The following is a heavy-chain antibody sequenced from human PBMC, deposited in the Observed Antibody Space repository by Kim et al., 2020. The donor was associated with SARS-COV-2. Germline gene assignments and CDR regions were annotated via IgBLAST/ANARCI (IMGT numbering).Heavy chain of an antibody. CDR1: GYTFTGYY. CDR3: ARLPLITHYGSGRRDAELGY. Sequence: ASVKVSCKASGYTFTGYYMHWVRQAPGQGLEWMGWINPNSGGTNYAQKFQGRVTMTRDTSISTAYMELSRLRSDDTAVYYCARLPLITHYGSGRRDAELGYWGQGTLVTVSS. J-gene: IGHJ4*02. V-gene: IGHV1-2*02. D-gene: IGHD3-10*01. CDR2: INPNSGGT.